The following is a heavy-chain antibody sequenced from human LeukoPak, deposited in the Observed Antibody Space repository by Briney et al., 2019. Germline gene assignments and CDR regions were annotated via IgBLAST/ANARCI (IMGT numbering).Heavy chain of an antibody. J-gene: IGHJ4*02. Sequence: GGSLRLSRTASGFTFGDYGMSWVRQAPGKGLGWLGFIRSKAYGGTSEYAASVKGRFTISRDDSKRIDYLQMNSLETEDTAVYYCTRGWLQFDYWGQGTLVTVSS. V-gene: IGHV3-49*04. CDR3: TRGWLQFDY. CDR1: GFTFGDYG. CDR2: IRSKAYGGTS. D-gene: IGHD5-24*01.